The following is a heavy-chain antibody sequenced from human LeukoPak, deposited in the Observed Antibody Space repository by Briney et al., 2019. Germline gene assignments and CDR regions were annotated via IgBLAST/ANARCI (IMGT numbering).Heavy chain of an antibody. J-gene: IGHJ6*03. V-gene: IGHV4-34*01. CDR3: ARLGSGSYYSYYYYYMDV. Sequence: PSETLSLTCAVYGGSFSGYYWSWIRQPPGKGLEWIGEINHSGSTNYNPSLKSRITISVDTSKNQFSLKLSSVTAADTAVYYCARLGSGSYYSYYYYYMDVWGKGTTVTISS. D-gene: IGHD3-10*01. CDR2: INHSGST. CDR1: GGSFSGYY.